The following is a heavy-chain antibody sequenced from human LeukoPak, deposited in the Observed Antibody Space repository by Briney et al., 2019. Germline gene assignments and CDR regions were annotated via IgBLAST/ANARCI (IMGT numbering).Heavy chain of an antibody. J-gene: IGHJ4*02. CDR3: ASGATGRTFDY. CDR2: INWDGGST. CDR1: GFNFYDYG. Sequence: GGSLRLSCAASGFNFYDYGMSWVRQAPGKGLEWGSGINWDGGSTVCADSGKGRFTMARDNAKNSLYLQMNSLRAEDTALYYCASGATGRTFDYWGQGTLVTVSS. V-gene: IGHV3-20*04. D-gene: IGHD1-1*01.